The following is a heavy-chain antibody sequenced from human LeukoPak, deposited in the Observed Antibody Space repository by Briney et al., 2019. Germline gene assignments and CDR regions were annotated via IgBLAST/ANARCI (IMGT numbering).Heavy chain of an antibody. CDR2: IRSKTNSYAT. CDR1: GFIFSDSA. Sequence: GGSLRLSCAASGFIFSDSAIQWVRQASGKGLEWVGRIRSKTNSYATAYGASVKGRFTFSRGDSKNTAYLQMNSLKIEDTAVYYCTGGNDYWGQGTLVTVSS. D-gene: IGHD4-23*01. CDR3: TGGNDY. J-gene: IGHJ4*02. V-gene: IGHV3-73*01.